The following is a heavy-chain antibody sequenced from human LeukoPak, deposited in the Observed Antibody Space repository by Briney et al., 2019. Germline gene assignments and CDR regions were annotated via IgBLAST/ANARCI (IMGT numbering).Heavy chain of an antibody. CDR2: IYYSGST. V-gene: IGHV4-59*01. CDR3: AGSSGSYLSGLRGAFDI. J-gene: IGHJ3*02. D-gene: IGHD1-26*01. Sequence: SETLSLTCIVSGGSISRYYWNWIRQPPGKGLEWIGYIYYSGSTNSNPSLKSRVTLSVDTSKNQFSLNLSSVTAADTAVYYCAGSSGSYLSGLRGAFDIWGQGTMVTVSS. CDR1: GGSISRYY.